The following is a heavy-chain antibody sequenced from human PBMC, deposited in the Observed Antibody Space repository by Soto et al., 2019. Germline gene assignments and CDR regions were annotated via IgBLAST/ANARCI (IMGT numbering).Heavy chain of an antibody. CDR2: IYHSAST. CDR3: ASVPDY. Sequence: PSETLSLTCAVSGGSISSGGYSWSWIRQPPGKSLELIGYIYHSASTYYNPSLKSRVTISVDRSKNQLSLKLSSVTAADTAVYYCASVPDYWGQGTLVTVSS. CDR1: GGSISSGGYS. J-gene: IGHJ4*02. D-gene: IGHD2-2*01. V-gene: IGHV4-30-2*01.